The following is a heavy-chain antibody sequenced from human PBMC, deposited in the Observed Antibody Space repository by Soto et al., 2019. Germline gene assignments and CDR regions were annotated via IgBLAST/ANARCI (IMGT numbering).Heavy chain of an antibody. CDR1: SGSISSSNW. CDR2: IYHSGST. V-gene: IGHV4-4*02. D-gene: IGHD2-15*01. J-gene: IGHJ3*02. Sequence: PSETLSLTWAVSSGSISSSNWWSWVRQPPGKGLEWIGEIYHSGSTNYNPSLKSRVTISVDKSKNQFSLKLSSVTAADTAVYYCASLGYCSGGSCYSWAFDIWGQGTMVTVSS. CDR3: ASLGYCSGGSCYSWAFDI.